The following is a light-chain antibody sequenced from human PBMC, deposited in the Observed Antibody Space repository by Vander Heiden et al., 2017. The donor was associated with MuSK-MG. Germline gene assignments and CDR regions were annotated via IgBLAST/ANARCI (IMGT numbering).Light chain of an antibody. CDR1: SSDVGSYNL. V-gene: IGLV2-23*02. J-gene: IGLJ2*01. CDR2: EVS. CDR3: CSYAGSVV. Sequence: QSALTQPASVSGSPGQSITISCTGTSSDVGSYNLVYWYQQHQGKAPKLMIYEVSKRPSGVSNRFSGSKSGNTASLTISGLQAEDEAYYYCCSYAGSVVFGGGTKLTVL.